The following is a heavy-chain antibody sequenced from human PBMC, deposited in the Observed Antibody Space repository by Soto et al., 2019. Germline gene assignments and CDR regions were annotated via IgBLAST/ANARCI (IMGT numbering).Heavy chain of an antibody. D-gene: IGHD3-16*02. CDR1: GGSISSYY. CDR3: ARLESLYLGNYYYMDV. J-gene: IGHJ6*03. V-gene: IGHV4-59*08. CDR2: IYYSGST. Sequence: PSETLSLTCTVSGGSISSYYWSWIRQPPGKGLEWIGYIYYSGSTNYNPSLKSRVTISVDTSKNQFSLKLSSVTAADTAVYYCARLESLYLGNYYYMDVWGKGTTVTVSS.